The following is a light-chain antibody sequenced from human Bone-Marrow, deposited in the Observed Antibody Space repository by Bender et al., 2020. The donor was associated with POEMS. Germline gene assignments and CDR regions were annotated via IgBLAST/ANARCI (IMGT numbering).Light chain of an antibody. V-gene: IGLV1-44*01. CDR1: SSNIGAHA. CDR3: ASWDDSLSGVV. CDR2: SSH. J-gene: IGLJ2*01. Sequence: QSVLTQQPSASGTPGQRVTISCSGGSSNIGAHAVNWYQHLPGTAPKLLIYSSHRRPSEVPDRFSGSRSGTSASLAISGLQSEDEADYYCASWDDSLSGVVFGGGTKLTVL.